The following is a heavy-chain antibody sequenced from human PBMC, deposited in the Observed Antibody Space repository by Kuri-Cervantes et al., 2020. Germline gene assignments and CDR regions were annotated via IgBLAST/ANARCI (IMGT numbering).Heavy chain of an antibody. CDR2: ISNDGSHM. CDR1: GFTFISYS. CDR3: AKEMRYAFFYGMDV. Sequence: GGSLRLSCAASGFTFISYSMHWVRQAPGKGLEWVAVISNDGSHMYYVDPVKGRLTISRDNSQNTLFLQMNSLRAEDTAVYYCAKEMRYAFFYGMDVWGQGTTVTVSS. V-gene: IGHV3-30*18. D-gene: IGHD3-16*01. J-gene: IGHJ6*02.